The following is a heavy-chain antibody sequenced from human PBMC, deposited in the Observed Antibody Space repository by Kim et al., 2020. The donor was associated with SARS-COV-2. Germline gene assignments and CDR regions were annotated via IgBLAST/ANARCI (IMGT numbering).Heavy chain of an antibody. CDR3: ATLDPYPAAGRGGLFDY. Sequence: GGSLRLSCAASRFTFSSYAMSWVRQAPGKGLEWVSAISGSGGSTYYADSVKGRFTISRDNSKNTLYLQMNSLRAEDTAVYYCATLDPYPAAGRGGLFDYWGQGTLVTVSS. V-gene: IGHV3-23*01. CDR2: ISGSGGST. D-gene: IGHD6-13*01. CDR1: RFTFSSYA. J-gene: IGHJ4*02.